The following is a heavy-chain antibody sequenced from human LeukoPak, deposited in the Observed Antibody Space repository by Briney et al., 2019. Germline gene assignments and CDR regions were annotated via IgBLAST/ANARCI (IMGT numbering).Heavy chain of an antibody. J-gene: IGHJ4*02. CDR2: MNPNSGNT. CDR3: ARGLGGYYYDSNGICDY. D-gene: IGHD3-22*01. Sequence: ASVKVSCKASGYTFTSYDINWVRQATGQGLEWMGWMNPNSGNTGYAQKFQGRVTMTRNTSISTAYMELSSLRSEDTAVYYCARGLGGYYYDSNGICDYWGQGTLVTVSS. CDR1: GYTFTSYD. V-gene: IGHV1-8*01.